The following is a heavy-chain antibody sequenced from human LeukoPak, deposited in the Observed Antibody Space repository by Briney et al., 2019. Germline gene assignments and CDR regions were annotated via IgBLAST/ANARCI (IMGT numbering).Heavy chain of an antibody. CDR3: ARFGYVAAVDV. D-gene: IGHD2-15*01. CDR2: INPAGSET. J-gene: IGHJ4*02. V-gene: IGHV3-7*01. CDR1: GFSFSAYW. Sequence: GGSLRLSCAASGFSFSAYWMTWVRQAPGTGLEWVANINPAGSETYYVNPVKGRFSISRDNAKNLVYLQMNSLRAEDTAVYHCARFGYVAAVDVWGQGTPVTVSS.